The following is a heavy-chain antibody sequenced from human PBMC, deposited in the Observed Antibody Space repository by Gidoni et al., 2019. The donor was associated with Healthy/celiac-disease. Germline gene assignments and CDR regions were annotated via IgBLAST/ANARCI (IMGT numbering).Heavy chain of an antibody. J-gene: IGHJ3*02. V-gene: IGHV1-69*04. CDR2: IIPILGIA. CDR3: ARGYNNYDSSGYYGGYAFDI. Sequence: QVQLVQSGAEVKKPGSSVKVSCKASGVTFSSYAISWVRHAPGQGLEWMGRIIPILGIANYAQKFQGRVTITADKSTSTAYMELSSLRSEDTAVYYCARGYNNYDSSGYYGGYAFDIWGQGTMVTVSS. D-gene: IGHD3-22*01. CDR1: GVTFSSYA.